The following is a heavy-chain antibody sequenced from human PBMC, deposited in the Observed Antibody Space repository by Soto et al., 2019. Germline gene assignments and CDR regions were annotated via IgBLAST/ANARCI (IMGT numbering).Heavy chain of an antibody. CDR3: ARASWAGALGPNY. Sequence: QVQLQESGPGLVKPSQTLSLTCTVSGGSISSGDYYWSWIRQHPGEGLEWIGYIYNSGSTYYNPSLKSRVNISIDTSKNQFSLKLSSVTAADTAVYYCARASWAGALGPNYWGQGTLVTVSS. J-gene: IGHJ4*02. D-gene: IGHD3-10*01. V-gene: IGHV4-31*03. CDR2: IYNSGST. CDR1: GGSISSGDYY.